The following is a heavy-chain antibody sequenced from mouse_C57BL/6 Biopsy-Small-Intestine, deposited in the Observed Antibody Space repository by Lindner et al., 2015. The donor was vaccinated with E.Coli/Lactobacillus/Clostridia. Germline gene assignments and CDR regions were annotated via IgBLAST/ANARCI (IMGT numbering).Heavy chain of an antibody. CDR2: INPNSGGT. CDR1: GYTFTDYY. Sequence: SVKVSCKASGYTFTDYYMHWVRQAPGQGLEWMGWINPNSGGTKYAQKFQGWVTMTRDTSIGTSYMELSRLKSDDTAVYYCARESRQQRAIDFWGQGTLVTVSS. CDR3: ARESRQQRAIDF. V-gene: IGHV1-72*04. J-gene: IGHJ4*01. D-gene: IGHD6-1*01.